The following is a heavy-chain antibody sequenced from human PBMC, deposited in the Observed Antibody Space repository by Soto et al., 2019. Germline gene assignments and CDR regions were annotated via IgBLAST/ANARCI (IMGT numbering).Heavy chain of an antibody. J-gene: IGHJ6*02. D-gene: IGHD3-10*01. CDR3: AGDRVSSDYYAYYYYYGMDV. CDR1: GGTFSSYA. V-gene: IGHV1-69*13. Sequence: ASVKVSCKASGGTFSSYAISWVRQAPGQGLEWMGGIIPIFGTANYAQKFQGRVTITADESTSTAYMELSSLRSEDTAVYYCAGDRVSSDYYAYYYYYGMDVWGQGTTVTVSS. CDR2: IIPIFGTA.